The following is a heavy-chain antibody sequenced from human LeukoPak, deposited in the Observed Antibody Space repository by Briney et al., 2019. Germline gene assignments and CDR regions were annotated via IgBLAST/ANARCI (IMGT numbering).Heavy chain of an antibody. V-gene: IGHV4-61*01. D-gene: IGHD6-19*01. CDR3: ARASGYSSGWTGGY. CDR2: IYYSGST. J-gene: IGHJ4*02. Sequence: PSGTLSLTCTVSGGSVSSGSYYWSWIRQPPGKGLEWIGYIYYSGSTNYNPSLKSRVTISVDTSKNQFSLKLSSVTAADTAVYYCARASGYSSGWTGGYWGQGTLVTVSS. CDR1: GGSVSSGSYY.